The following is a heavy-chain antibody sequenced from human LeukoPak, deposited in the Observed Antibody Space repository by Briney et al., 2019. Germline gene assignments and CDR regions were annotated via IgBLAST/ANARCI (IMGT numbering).Heavy chain of an antibody. CDR2: INPSGGST. CDR1: GYTFTSYY. Sequence: ASVKVSCKASGYTFTSYYMHWVRQAPGQGLEWMGIINPSGGSTSYAQKFQGRVTMTRDTSTSTVYMELSSLRSEDTAVYYCAGVEEGYDILTGYPLFDAFDIWGQGTMVTVSS. CDR3: AGVEEGYDILTGYPLFDAFDI. V-gene: IGHV1-46*01. D-gene: IGHD3-9*01. J-gene: IGHJ3*02.